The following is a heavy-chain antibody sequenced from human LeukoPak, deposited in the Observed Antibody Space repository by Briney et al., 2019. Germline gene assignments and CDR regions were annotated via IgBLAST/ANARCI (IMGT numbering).Heavy chain of an antibody. J-gene: IGHJ4*02. CDR1: GFTFSKFG. V-gene: IGHV3-48*04. CDR2: ISSSSSTI. CDR3: AGYQARSWYEGY. D-gene: IGHD6-13*01. Sequence: GGSLRLSCAGSGFTFSKFGMIWVRQAPGKGLEWVSYISSSSSTIYYADSVKGRFTISRDNAKNSLYLQMNSLRAEDTAVYYCAGYQARSWYEGYWGQGTLVTVSS.